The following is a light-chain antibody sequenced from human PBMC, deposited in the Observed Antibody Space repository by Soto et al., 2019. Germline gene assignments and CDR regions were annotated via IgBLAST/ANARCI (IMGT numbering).Light chain of an antibody. V-gene: IGKV3-20*01. Sequence: EIMLTQSPGTLSLSPGERATLSCRASQSVSSSYLAWYQQKPGQAPRLLIYGASSRATGIPDRFSGSGSGTEFTLTIDSLQSEDFAVCYCQQYGSSPRTFGQGTRLEI. J-gene: IGKJ5*01. CDR1: QSVSSSY. CDR3: QQYGSSPRT. CDR2: GAS.